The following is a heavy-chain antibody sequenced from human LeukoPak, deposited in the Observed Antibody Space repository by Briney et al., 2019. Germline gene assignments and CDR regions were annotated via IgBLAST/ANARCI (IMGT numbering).Heavy chain of an antibody. CDR1: GGSINTANYY. CDR2: ISYSGTP. D-gene: IGHD4-17*01. J-gene: IGHJ4*02. CDR3: ARDRYGDFEDY. Sequence: SETLSLTCNVSGGSINTANYYWTWIRQPPGKGLEWIGYISYSGTPYYNPSLNSRVTISLDTSKNQFSLILNSVTAADTAMYYCARDRYGDFEDYWGQGTLVTVSS. V-gene: IGHV4-30-4*08.